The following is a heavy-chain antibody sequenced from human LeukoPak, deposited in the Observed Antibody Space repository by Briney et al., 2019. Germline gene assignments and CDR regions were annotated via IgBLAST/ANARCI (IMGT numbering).Heavy chain of an antibody. CDR1: GGTFSSYA. J-gene: IGHJ4*02. Sequence: SVKVSCKASGGTFSSYAISWVRQAPGQGLEWMGRFIPTLGIANYAQKFQGRVTITADKSTSTAYMELSSLRSEDTAVYYCARDRDDYRDYRRVLYDYWGQGTLVTVSS. CDR2: FIPTLGIA. CDR3: ARDRDDYRDYRRVLYDY. V-gene: IGHV1-69*04. D-gene: IGHD4-17*01.